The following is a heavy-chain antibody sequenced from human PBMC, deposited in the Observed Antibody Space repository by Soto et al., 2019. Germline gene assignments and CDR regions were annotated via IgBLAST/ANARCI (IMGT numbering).Heavy chain of an antibody. J-gene: IGHJ4*02. D-gene: IGHD2-2*01. Sequence: QITLKESGPTLVKPTQTLTLTCTFSGFSLSTSGVGVGWIRQPPGKALEWLALIYWDDDKRFSPSLKSRLTITKDTSKNQVVLTRTTMDPVDTATYYCAHRLGYCSSTTCYASDNYFDYWGQGTLVTVSS. CDR2: IYWDDDK. V-gene: IGHV2-5*02. CDR1: GFSLSTSGVG. CDR3: AHRLGYCSSTTCYASDNYFDY.